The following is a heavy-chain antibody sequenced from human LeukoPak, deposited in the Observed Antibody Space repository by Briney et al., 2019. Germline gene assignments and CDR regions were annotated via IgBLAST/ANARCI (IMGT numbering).Heavy chain of an antibody. J-gene: IGHJ6*02. CDR2: ISSSSSYI. V-gene: IGHV3-21*01. CDR3: ARGQWLVSSYYYYGMDV. CDR1: GFTFSSYS. Sequence: GGSLRLSCAASGFTFSSYSMNWVRQAPGKGLEWVSSISSSSSYIYYADSVKGRFTISRDNAKNSLYLQMNSLRAEDTAVYYCARGQWLVSSYYYYGMDVWGQGTTVTVSS. D-gene: IGHD6-19*01.